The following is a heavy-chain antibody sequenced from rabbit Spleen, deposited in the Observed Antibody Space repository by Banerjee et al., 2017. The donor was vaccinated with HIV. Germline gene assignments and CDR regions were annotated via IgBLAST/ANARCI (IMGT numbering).Heavy chain of an antibody. CDR1: GFGLSSYYY. J-gene: IGHJ4*01. V-gene: IGHV1S45*01. Sequence: QEQLEESGGGLVQPEGSLTLTCTASGFGLSSYYYMCWVRQAPGKGLEWIACIATGSSGSTYYASWAKGRFTISKTSSTTVTLQMTSLTAADTATYFCARDPHYGNYATGGAIYLWGPGTLVTVS. CDR3: ARDPHYGNYATGGAIYL. D-gene: IGHD6-1*01. CDR2: IATGSSGST.